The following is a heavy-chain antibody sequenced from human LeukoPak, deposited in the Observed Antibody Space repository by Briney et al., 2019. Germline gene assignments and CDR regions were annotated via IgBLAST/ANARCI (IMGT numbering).Heavy chain of an antibody. CDR2: INHQSGGT. V-gene: IGHV1-2*02. D-gene: IGHD3-22*01. CDR3: ARDYYDYSGGALDI. J-gene: IGHJ3*02. Sequence: ASVKVSCKASGYTFTGHYMHWVRQAPGQGLEWMGWINHQSGGTNYAQKFQGRLTMTSDTSISTAYMEVSRLRSDDTAVYYCARDYYDYSGGALDIWGQGTMVTVSS. CDR1: GYTFTGHY.